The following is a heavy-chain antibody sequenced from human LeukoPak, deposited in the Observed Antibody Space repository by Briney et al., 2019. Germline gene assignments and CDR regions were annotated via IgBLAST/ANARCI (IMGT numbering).Heavy chain of an antibody. D-gene: IGHD4-17*01. CDR1: GFTFEDYA. Sequence: GGSLRLSCSASGFTFEDYAMSWVRQAPGKGLEWMGFIRSKGYGGATEYAPSVTGRFTISRDDSTSIVYRQLKSLRSDDTAVYYCTRGGSDGDRPIDSWGQGTLVTASS. CDR3: TRGGSDGDRPIDS. CDR2: IRSKGYGGAT. J-gene: IGHJ4*02. V-gene: IGHV3-49*04.